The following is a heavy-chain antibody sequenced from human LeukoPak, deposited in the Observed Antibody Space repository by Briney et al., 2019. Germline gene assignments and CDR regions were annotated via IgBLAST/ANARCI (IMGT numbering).Heavy chain of an antibody. CDR1: GFTSKTYGFNTYG. CDR2: ISGTGMST. CDR3: AGGVLPQTYYYYMDV. D-gene: IGHD3-10*01. Sequence: GGTLRLSCAASGFTSKTYGFNTYGMSWLRQAPGKGLEWVSVISGTGMSTYYADSVKGRFTISRDNAKNSLYLQMNSLRAEDTAVYYCAGGVLPQTYYYYMDVWGKGTTVTASS. J-gene: IGHJ6*03. V-gene: IGHV3-23*01.